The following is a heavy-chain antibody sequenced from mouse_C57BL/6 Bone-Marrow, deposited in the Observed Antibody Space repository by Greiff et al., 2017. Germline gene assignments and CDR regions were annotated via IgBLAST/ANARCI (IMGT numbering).Heavy chain of an antibody. CDR3: ARGLTDY. Sequence: EVKLQQSGPGLVKPSQSLSLTCTVSGYSITSCYHCNLNRQLPRNKLELMGYISYDGRTNYNPTLKTPISISRDTSKNQFFLKLNAVNSEDTATSYCARGLTDYWGQGTTRTVS. CDR1: GYSITSCYH. V-gene: IGHV3-6*01. CDR2: ISYDGRT. J-gene: IGHJ2*01.